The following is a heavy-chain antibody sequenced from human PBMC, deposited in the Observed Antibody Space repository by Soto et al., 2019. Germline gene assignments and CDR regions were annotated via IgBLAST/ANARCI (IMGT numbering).Heavy chain of an antibody. V-gene: IGHV3-23*01. CDR3: AKDPAIAAAQDYYYGMDV. CDR2: ISGSGGST. Sequence: PGGSLRLSCAASGFTFSSYAMSWVRQAPGKGLEWVSAISGSGGSTYYADSVKGRFTVSRDNSKNTLYLQMNSLRAEDTAVYYCAKDPAIAAAQDYYYGMDVWGQGTTVTVSS. D-gene: IGHD6-13*01. CDR1: GFTFSSYA. J-gene: IGHJ6*02.